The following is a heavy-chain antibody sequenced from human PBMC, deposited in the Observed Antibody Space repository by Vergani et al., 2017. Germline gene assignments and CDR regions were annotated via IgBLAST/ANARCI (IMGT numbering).Heavy chain of an antibody. V-gene: IGHV1-18*01. CDR2: ISAYNGNT. CDR3: ARVGDSSSWYDRGDWFDP. J-gene: IGHJ5*02. D-gene: IGHD6-13*01. CDR1: GYTFTSYG. Sequence: QVQLVQSGAEVKKPGASVKVSCKASGYTFTSYGISWVRQAPGKGLEWMGWISAYNGNTNYAQKLQGRVTMTTDTSTSTAYMELRSLRSDDTAVYYCARVGDSSSWYDRGDWFDPWGQGTLVTVSS.